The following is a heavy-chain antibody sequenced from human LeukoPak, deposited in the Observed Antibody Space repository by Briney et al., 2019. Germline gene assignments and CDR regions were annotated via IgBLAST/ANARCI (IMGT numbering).Heavy chain of an antibody. Sequence: GGSLRLSCAAPKFTFSTSALSWVRQAPGRGLEWISGISGSGAKAYYSDSVKGRFTISRDNSKSILYLQMNSLRVEDTALYYCAKDPMWFGEGDYKYYMDVWGKGTTVTVSS. V-gene: IGHV3-23*01. J-gene: IGHJ6*03. CDR3: AKDPMWFGEGDYKYYMDV. D-gene: IGHD3-10*01. CDR1: KFTFSTSA. CDR2: ISGSGAKA.